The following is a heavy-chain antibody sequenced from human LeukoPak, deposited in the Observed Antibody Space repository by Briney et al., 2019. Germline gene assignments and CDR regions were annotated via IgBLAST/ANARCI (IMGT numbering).Heavy chain of an antibody. CDR2: ISSSSSYI. J-gene: IGHJ4*02. V-gene: IGHV3-21*01. Sequence: GGSLRLSCAASGFTFSSYAMHWVRQAPGKGLEWVSSISSSSSYIYYADSVKGRFTISRDNAKNSLYLQMNSLRAEDTAVYYCARDSGYSSGWGPYFDYWGQGTLVTVSS. D-gene: IGHD6-19*01. CDR1: GFTFSSYA. CDR3: ARDSGYSSGWGPYFDY.